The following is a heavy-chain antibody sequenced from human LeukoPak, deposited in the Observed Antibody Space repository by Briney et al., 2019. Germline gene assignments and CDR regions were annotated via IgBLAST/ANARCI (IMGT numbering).Heavy chain of an antibody. CDR1: GGTFSSYA. V-gene: IGHV1-2*04. D-gene: IGHD4-17*01. Sequence: GASVKVSCKASGGTFSSYAISWVRQAPGQGLEWMGWINPNSGDTNYAQKFQGWVTMTRDTSISTANMELSRLRSDDTAVYYCARATGSRSKSAFDIWGQGTMVTVSS. CDR2: INPNSGDT. J-gene: IGHJ3*02. CDR3: ARATGSRSKSAFDI.